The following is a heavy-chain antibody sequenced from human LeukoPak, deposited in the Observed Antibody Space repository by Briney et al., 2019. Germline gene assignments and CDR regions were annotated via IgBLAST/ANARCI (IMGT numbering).Heavy chain of an antibody. J-gene: IGHJ3*02. CDR2: IWYDGSKK. CDR3: ARGYSSESCAFDI. Sequence: GGSLRLSCAASGFTFSTYGMHWVRQAPGKGLEWVAVIWYDGSKKYYADSVKGRFTISRDNSKNTLYLQMNSLRAEDTAVYYCARGYSSESCAFDIWGQGTMVTVSS. D-gene: IGHD6-19*01. CDR1: GFTFSTYG. V-gene: IGHV3-33*01.